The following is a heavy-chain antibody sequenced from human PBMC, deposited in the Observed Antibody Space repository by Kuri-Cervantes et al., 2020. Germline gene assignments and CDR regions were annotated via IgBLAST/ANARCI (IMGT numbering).Heavy chain of an antibody. CDR3: AMRYCSGSCYHPFDY. V-gene: IGHV3-21*04. J-gene: IGHJ4*02. D-gene: IGHD2-15*01. Sequence: GESLKISCAASGFTFDDYAMHWVRQVPGKGLEWVSSISSSSSYIYYADSVKGRFTISRDNSKNTLYLQMDSLRAEDTDVYYCAMRYCSGSCYHPFDYWGQGTLVTVSS. CDR1: GFTFDDYA. CDR2: ISSSSSYI.